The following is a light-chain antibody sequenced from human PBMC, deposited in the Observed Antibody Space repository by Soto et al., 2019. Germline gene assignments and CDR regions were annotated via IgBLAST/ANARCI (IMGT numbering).Light chain of an antibody. CDR1: SSNIGAGYD. CDR3: QSYDSSLSGYVV. Sequence: QSVLTQPPSVSGAPGQRVTISCTGSSSNIGAGYDVYWYQQFSGTAPKLLIYGNSNRPSGVPDRFSGSKSGTSASLAITGLQAEDEADYYCQSYDSSLSGYVVFGGGTQLTVL. V-gene: IGLV1-40*01. J-gene: IGLJ2*01. CDR2: GNS.